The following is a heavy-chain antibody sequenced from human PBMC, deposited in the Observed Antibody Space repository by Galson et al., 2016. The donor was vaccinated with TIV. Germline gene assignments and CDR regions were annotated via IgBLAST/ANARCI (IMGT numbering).Heavy chain of an antibody. Sequence: SVKVSCKASGYTFTYAMHWVRQAPGQRLEWMGWINAGNGNTKYSQKFQGRVTITRDTSASTAYLELSSLRSEDTAVYYCARGSRYSKGNYYYLGMDVWGQGTTVTVSS. CDR2: INAGNGNT. J-gene: IGHJ6*02. CDR1: GYTFTYA. D-gene: IGHD4-11*01. CDR3: ARGSRYSKGNYYYLGMDV. V-gene: IGHV1-3*01.